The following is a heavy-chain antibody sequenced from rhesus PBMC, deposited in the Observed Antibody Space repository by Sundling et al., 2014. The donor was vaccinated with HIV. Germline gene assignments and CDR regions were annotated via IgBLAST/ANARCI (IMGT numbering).Heavy chain of an antibody. Sequence: EVQLVESGGGLAKPGGSLRLSCAASGFIFSSYYMYWVRQAPGKGLEWVSLINTGGDNTYYADSVKGRFTISRDNSKNTLSLQMNSLRAEDTAVYYCAKAGDTVGQHHGLDSWGQGVVVTVSS. CDR1: GFIFSSYY. CDR2: INTGGDNT. V-gene: IGHV3S42*01. D-gene: IGHD5-24*01. CDR3: AKAGDTVGQHHGLDS. J-gene: IGHJ6*01.